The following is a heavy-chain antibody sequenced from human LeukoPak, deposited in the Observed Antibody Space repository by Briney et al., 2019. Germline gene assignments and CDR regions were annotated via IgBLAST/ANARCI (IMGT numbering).Heavy chain of an antibody. Sequence: PSETLSPTCAVYGGSFKGYYWSWIRQPPGKGLEWIGEINHSGSTNYNPSLKSRVTISVDTSKNQFSLKLRSVTAADTALYYCARRVIAARRTTPDNWFDPWGQGTLVNVSS. D-gene: IGHD6-6*01. CDR3: ARRVIAARRTTPDNWFDP. CDR1: GGSFKGYY. J-gene: IGHJ5*02. CDR2: INHSGST. V-gene: IGHV4-34*01.